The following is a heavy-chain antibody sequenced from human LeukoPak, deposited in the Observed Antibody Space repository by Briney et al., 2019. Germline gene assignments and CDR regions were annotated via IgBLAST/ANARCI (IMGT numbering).Heavy chain of an antibody. D-gene: IGHD6-19*01. V-gene: IGHV3-43*02. CDR3: AKGNQWLIHY. CDR2: IMKDGDNT. CDR1: GFTFDAYA. J-gene: IGHJ4*02. Sequence: PGGSLRLSCAASGFTFDAYAMHWVRLVPGKGLQWVSLIMKDGDNTYYADSVKGRFTISRDNSKNSLYLQMDSLRTEDSALYYCAKGNQWLIHYWGQGTLVTVSS.